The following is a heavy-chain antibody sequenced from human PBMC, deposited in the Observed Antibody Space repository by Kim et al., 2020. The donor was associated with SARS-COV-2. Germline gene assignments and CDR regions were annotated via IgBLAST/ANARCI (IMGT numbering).Heavy chain of an antibody. D-gene: IGHD6-13*01. Sequence: VQGRFPLTRDNSMNTLSLQMSSLRAEDTAVYYCARGRRGIAEAAYYFDCWGQGTLVTVSS. CDR3: ARGRRGIAEAAYYFDC. J-gene: IGHJ4*02. V-gene: IGHV3-30*07.